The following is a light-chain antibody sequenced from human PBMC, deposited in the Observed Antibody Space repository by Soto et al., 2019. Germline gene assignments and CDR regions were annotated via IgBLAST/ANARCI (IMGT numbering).Light chain of an antibody. V-gene: IGLV2-14*01. CDR1: SSDVGNYDY. J-gene: IGLJ1*01. CDR3: TAYTGSATYV. Sequence: QSALTQPASVSGSPGQSITISCTGTSSDVGNYDYVSWYQQHPGKAPKLMIYEVSNRPSGVSNRFSASKSGNTASLTISGLQAEDEADYYCTAYTGSATYVIGTGTQVTVL. CDR2: EVS.